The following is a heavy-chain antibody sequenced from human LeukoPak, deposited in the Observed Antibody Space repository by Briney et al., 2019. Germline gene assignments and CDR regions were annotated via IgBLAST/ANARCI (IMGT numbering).Heavy chain of an antibody. CDR2: IYYSGST. CDR3: ARVAAAGFDY. V-gene: IGHV4-59*01. J-gene: IGHJ4*02. CDR1: GGSISSYY. D-gene: IGHD6-13*01. Sequence: PSETLSLTCTVSGGSISSYYWSWIRQPPGKGLEWIGYIYYSGSTNYNPSLKSRVTISVDTSKNQFSLKLSSVTAADTAVYYCARVAAAGFDYWGQGTLVTVSS.